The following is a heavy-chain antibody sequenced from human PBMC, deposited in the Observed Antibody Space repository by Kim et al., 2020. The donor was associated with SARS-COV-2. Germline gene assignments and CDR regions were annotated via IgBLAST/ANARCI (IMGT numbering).Heavy chain of an antibody. CDR1: GFTFSSYD. D-gene: IGHD3-10*01. V-gene: IGHV3-13*04. Sequence: GGSLRLSCAASGFTFSSYDMHWVRQATGKGLEWVSAIGTAGDTYYPGSVKGRFTISRENAKNSLYLQMNSLRAGDTAVYYCARAGIYGIKESRDAFDIWGQGTMVTVSS. J-gene: IGHJ3*02. CDR2: IGTAGDT. CDR3: ARAGIYGIKESRDAFDI.